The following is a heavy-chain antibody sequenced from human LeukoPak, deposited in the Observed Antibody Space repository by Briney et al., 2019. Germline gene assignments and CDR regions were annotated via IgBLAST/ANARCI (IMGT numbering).Heavy chain of an antibody. CDR2: ISGSGGST. V-gene: IGHV3-23*01. Sequence: GGSLRLSCAASGFTFSSYGMHWVRQAPGKGLEWVSAISGSGGSTYYADSVKGRFTISRDNSKNTLYLQMNSLRAEDTAVYYCAKGIAAAGTSAFDIWGQGTMVTVSS. CDR1: GFTFSSYG. D-gene: IGHD6-13*01. CDR3: AKGIAAAGTSAFDI. J-gene: IGHJ3*02.